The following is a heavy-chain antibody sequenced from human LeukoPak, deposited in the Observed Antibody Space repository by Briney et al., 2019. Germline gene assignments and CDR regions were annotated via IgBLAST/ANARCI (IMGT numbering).Heavy chain of an antibody. D-gene: IGHD6-13*01. CDR3: ASPKRAGNFDY. V-gene: IGHV3-23*01. Sequence: GGSLRLSCAASGFTFSSYAMSWVRQAPGKGLEWVSAISGSGGSTYYADSVKGRFTISRDNAKNSLYLQMNSLRAEDTAVYYCASPKRAGNFDYWGQGTLVTVSS. J-gene: IGHJ4*02. CDR2: ISGSGGST. CDR1: GFTFSSYA.